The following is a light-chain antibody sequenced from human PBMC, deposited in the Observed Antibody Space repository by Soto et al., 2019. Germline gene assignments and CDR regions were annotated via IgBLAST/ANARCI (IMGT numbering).Light chain of an antibody. Sequence: EIVLTQSPATLSLSPGERATLSCRASQCVSSYLAWYQQKPGQAPRLLIYEASTRATGIPARFSGSGSGTDFTLTIGSLEPEDFAVYQCQQRSGCPFGGGTKVEI. V-gene: IGKV3-11*01. J-gene: IGKJ4*01. CDR3: QQRSGCP. CDR2: EAS. CDR1: QCVSSY.